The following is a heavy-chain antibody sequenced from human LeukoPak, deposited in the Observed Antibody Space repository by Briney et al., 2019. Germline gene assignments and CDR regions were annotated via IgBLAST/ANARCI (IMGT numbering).Heavy chain of an antibody. CDR3: AILLTRELLGVHY. CDR2: ISSSGSNI. J-gene: IGHJ4*02. Sequence: PGGSLRLSCAASGFTFSSYYMSWIRQAPGKGLEWVSYISSSGSNIYYADSVKGRFTISRDNSKNSLYLQMNSLRAEDTAVYYCAILLTRELLGVHYWRGKALLSVPS. V-gene: IGHV3-11*01. D-gene: IGHD1-26*01. CDR1: GFTFSSYY.